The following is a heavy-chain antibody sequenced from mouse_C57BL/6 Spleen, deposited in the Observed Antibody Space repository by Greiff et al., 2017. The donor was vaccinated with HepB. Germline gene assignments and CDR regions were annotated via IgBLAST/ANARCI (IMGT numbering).Heavy chain of an antibody. CDR1: GYTFTSCW. D-gene: IGHD2-3*01. CDR2: IDPSDSYT. CDR3: ARRGVDGYYDTDY. V-gene: IGHV1-69*01. Sequence: QVQLQQSGAELVMPGASVKLSCKASGYTFTSCWMHWVKQRPGQGLEWIGEIDPSDSYTNYNQKFKGKSTLTVDKSSSTAYMQLSSLTSEDSAVYYCARRGVDGYYDTDYWGQGTTLTVSS. J-gene: IGHJ2*01.